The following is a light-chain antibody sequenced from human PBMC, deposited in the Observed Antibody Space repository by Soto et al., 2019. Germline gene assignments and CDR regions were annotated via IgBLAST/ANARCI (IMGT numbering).Light chain of an antibody. CDR1: SGSVSTTYY. CDR3: MLYMGGGLVV. CDR2: STN. Sequence: QTVVTQEPSFSVSPGGTVTLTCGLTSGSVSTTYYPSWYQQTPGQAPRTLIYSTNIRSSGVPDRFSGSILGNKAALTITGAQADDESDYHCMLYMGGGLVVFGEGPSSPS. J-gene: IGLJ2*01. V-gene: IGLV8-61*01.